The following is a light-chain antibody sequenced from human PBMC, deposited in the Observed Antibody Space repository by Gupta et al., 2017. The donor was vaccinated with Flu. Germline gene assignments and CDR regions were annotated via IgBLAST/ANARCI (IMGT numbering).Light chain of an antibody. J-gene: IGLJ1*01. CDR3: TAWDDSLNGHV. CDR1: SSNIGSNP. Sequence: QSVLTQPPSASGTPGQRVTISCSGSSSNIGSNPVNWYQQRPGTAPELLIYNNDLRPSGVPDRFSGSKSGTSASLAISGLQSEDETDYYCTAWDDSLNGHVFGTGTKVTVL. V-gene: IGLV1-44*01. CDR2: NND.